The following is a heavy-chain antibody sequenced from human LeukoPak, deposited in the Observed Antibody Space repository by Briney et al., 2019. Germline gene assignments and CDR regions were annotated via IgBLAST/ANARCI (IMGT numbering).Heavy chain of an antibody. J-gene: IGHJ4*02. V-gene: IGHV4-30-2*01. CDR3: ARMYSSSWYELDY. CDR1: GGSISGGGYS. Sequence: SETLSLTCTVSGGSISGGGYSWSWIRQPPGKGLEWIGYIYHSGSTYYNPSLKSRVTISVDRSKNQFSLKLSSVTAADTAVYYCARMYSSSWYELDYWGQGTLVTVSS. CDR2: IYHSGST. D-gene: IGHD6-13*01.